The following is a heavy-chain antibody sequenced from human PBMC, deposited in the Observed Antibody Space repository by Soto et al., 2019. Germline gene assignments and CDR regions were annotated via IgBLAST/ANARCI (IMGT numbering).Heavy chain of an antibody. Sequence: SVKVSCKASGGTFSSYAISWVREAPGQGLEWMGGIIPIFGTANYAQKFQGRVTITADKSTSTAYMELSNLRSEDTAVYYCARDTRTYYYGSAPTGYYYGMDVWGQGTTVTVSS. CDR3: ARDTRTYYYGSAPTGYYYGMDV. CDR2: IIPIFGTA. V-gene: IGHV1-69*06. CDR1: GGTFSSYA. J-gene: IGHJ6*02. D-gene: IGHD3-10*01.